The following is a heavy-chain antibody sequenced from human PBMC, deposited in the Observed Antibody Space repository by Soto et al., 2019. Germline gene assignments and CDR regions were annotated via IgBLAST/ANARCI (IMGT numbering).Heavy chain of an antibody. D-gene: IGHD1-26*01. CDR2: INPNGGST. Sequence: QVRLVQSGAEVKAPGASVKVSCKAPGDTFTSYYMHWVRQAPGHGLEWMGVINPNGGSTRFAQKFQGRLPMTRDTATSTVYMGLRGLTSEDTAVYYCARSSGGFYVRIIEGTNWCAPWGQGSLVTVSS. CDR3: ARSSGGFYVRIIEGTNWCAP. V-gene: IGHV1-46*01. J-gene: IGHJ5*02. CDR1: GDTFTSYY.